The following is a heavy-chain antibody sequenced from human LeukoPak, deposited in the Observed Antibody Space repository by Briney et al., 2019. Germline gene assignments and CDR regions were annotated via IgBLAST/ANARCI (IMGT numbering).Heavy chain of an antibody. D-gene: IGHD4-11*01. J-gene: IGHJ4*02. Sequence: ASVKVSCKTSGYTFTDYYIHWVRQAPGQGLEWMGWINPNSGETNSAQKFQGRVTMTGDTSISTAYMELRRVTSDDTAVYYCARDRDYSNTERGFDYWGQGTLVTVSS. CDR3: ARDRDYSNTERGFDY. V-gene: IGHV1-2*02. CDR1: GYTFTDYY. CDR2: INPNSGET.